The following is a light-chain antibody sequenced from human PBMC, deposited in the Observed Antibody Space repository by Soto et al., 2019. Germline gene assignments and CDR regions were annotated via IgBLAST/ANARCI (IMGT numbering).Light chain of an antibody. CDR2: RVS. Sequence: DVVMTQSPLSLPVTLGQPASISCRSSQSLLHSDGNTHLNWYQQRPGQSQRRLIYRVSNRDSGVPDRLSGSGSGTDFTLKISRVEAEDVGLYYCMQGKHWTRTFGPGTKVDIX. CDR1: QSLLHSDGNTH. CDR3: MQGKHWTRT. J-gene: IGKJ1*01. V-gene: IGKV2-30*02.